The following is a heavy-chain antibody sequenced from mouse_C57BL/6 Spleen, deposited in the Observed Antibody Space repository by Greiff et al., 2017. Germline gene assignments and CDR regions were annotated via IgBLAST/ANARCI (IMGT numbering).Heavy chain of an antibody. CDR2: IDPYDGDT. D-gene: IGHD2-13*01. V-gene: IGHV1-52*01. Sequence: QVQLQQPGAELVRPGASVKLSCKASGYTFTSYWMHWVKQRPIQGLEWIGKIDPYDGDTHYNQKFKDKATLTVDKSSSTAYMQLSSLTSEDSAVYYCATKDEGDSPFDYWGQGTTLTVSS. CDR1: GYTFTSYW. J-gene: IGHJ2*01. CDR3: ATKDEGDSPFDY.